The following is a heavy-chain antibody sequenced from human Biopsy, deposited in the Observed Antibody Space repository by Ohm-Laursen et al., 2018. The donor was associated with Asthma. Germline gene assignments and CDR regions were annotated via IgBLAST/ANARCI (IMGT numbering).Heavy chain of an antibody. V-gene: IGHV1-69*13. D-gene: IGHD3-22*01. Sequence: ASVKVSCKGSRDIFSSYGFSWVRQAPGQGLEWMGGIISISLTPSYARRFRGRVTISADEYTRTAYMELSSLRSEDTAVYYCARGPSYFDPSVEGWHLWGQGTMVTVSS. J-gene: IGHJ3*01. CDR3: ARGPSYFDPSVEGWHL. CDR2: IISISLTP. CDR1: RDIFSSYG.